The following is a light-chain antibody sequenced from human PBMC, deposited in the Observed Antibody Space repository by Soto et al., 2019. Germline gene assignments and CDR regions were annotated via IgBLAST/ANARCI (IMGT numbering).Light chain of an antibody. Sequence: QSALTQPRSVSGSPGQSVTISCTGTSSDVGGYNYVSWYQQHPGKAPKLMIYDVSKRPSGVPDRFSGSKSGNTASLTISGLQAEDEADYYCCSYAGISDVFGTGTKVTVL. CDR1: SSDVGGYNY. CDR3: CSYAGISDV. J-gene: IGLJ1*01. V-gene: IGLV2-11*01. CDR2: DVS.